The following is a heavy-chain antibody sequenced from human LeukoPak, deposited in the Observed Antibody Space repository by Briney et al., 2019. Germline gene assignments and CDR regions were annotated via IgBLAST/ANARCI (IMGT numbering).Heavy chain of an antibody. CDR1: GYTFIDHY. CDR3: ARGQQVASN. CDR2: MNPNSGGA. V-gene: IGHV1-2*02. D-gene: IGHD5-24*01. Sequence: ASVKVSCKASGYTFIDHYIHWVRQIPGQGLEWMGWMNPNSGGAKYAQRFQGRVTMTRDRSISTAYMELNRLRSDDTAVYYCARGQQVASNWGQGTLITVSS. J-gene: IGHJ4*02.